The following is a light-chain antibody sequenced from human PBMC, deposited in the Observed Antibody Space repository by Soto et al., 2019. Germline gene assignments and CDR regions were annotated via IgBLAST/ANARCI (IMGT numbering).Light chain of an antibody. V-gene: IGKV1-33*01. CDR2: DAS. Sequence: DINSTLSPSSLSASVDDRVTITFQESQNINNYLNWYQQKPGRAPKLLIYDASNLEAGVTSRFRGSGSGTDFTFTSSRLQPENPATYYCHPYSNPRRFGQGTRLEIK. CDR1: QNINNY. CDR3: HPYSNPRR. J-gene: IGKJ5*01.